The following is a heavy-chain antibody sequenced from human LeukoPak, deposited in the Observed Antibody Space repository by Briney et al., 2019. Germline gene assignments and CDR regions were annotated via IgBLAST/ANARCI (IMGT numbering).Heavy chain of an antibody. CDR1: GGSISSGSYY. V-gene: IGHV4-61*02. D-gene: IGHD3-3*01. J-gene: IGHJ4*02. CDR3: ARENTIFGVVRHDY. CDR2: IYTSGST. Sequence: PSETLSLTCTVSGGSISSGSYYWSWIRQPAGKGLEWIGRIYTSGSTNYNPSLKSRVTISVDTSKNQFSLKLSSVTAADTAVYYCARENTIFGVVRHDYWGQGTLVTVSS.